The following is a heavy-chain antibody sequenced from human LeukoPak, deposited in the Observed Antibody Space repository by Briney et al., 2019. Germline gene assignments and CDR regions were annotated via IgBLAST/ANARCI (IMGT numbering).Heavy chain of an antibody. CDR2: IYSGGST. CDR3: ARSIVGATSQYGMDV. Sequence: GGSLRLSCAASGVTVSSNYMSWVRQAPGKGLEWVSVIYSGGSTYYADSVKGRFTISRHNSKNTLYLQMNSLRAEDTAVYYCARSIVGATSQYGMDVWGQGTTVTVSS. J-gene: IGHJ6*02. D-gene: IGHD1-26*01. CDR1: GVTVSSNY. V-gene: IGHV3-53*04.